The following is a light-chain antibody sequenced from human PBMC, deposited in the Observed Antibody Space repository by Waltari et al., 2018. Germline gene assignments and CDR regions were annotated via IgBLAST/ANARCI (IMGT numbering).Light chain of an antibody. CDR2: DVS. Sequence: QSALTQPAPVSGSPGQSITLSCTGTSSDVGGYNYVPWYQQHPGKAPKLMIYDVSKRPSGVSNRFSGSKSGNTASLTISGLQAEDEADYYCSSYTSSSTYVFGTGTKVTVL. CDR3: SSYTSSSTYV. J-gene: IGLJ1*01. V-gene: IGLV2-14*01. CDR1: SSDVGGYNY.